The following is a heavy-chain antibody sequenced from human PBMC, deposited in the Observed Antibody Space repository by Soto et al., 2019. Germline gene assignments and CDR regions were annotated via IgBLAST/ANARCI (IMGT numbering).Heavy chain of an antibody. Sequence: QLQLQESGPGLVKPSETLSLTCTVSGGSIRSSAYYWGWIRQPPGKGLEWIGTMYYSGTTYYNPSLKSRVTIFVDTSKNQFSLKLSSVTAADTAVYYCPRYFDWLYHFDVWGQGTLLTVSS. CDR1: GGSIRSSAYY. V-gene: IGHV4-39*01. CDR2: MYYSGTT. J-gene: IGHJ4*02. CDR3: PRYFDWLYHFDV. D-gene: IGHD3-9*01.